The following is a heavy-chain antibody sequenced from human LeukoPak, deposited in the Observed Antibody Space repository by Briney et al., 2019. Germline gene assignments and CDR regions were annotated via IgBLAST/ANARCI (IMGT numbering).Heavy chain of an antibody. D-gene: IGHD5-18*01. V-gene: IGHV1-2*02. CDR3: ATDDGTAMGNHFDY. CDR2: INPNSGGT. J-gene: IGHJ4*02. Sequence: GASVKVSCKASGYTFTGYYMHWVRQAPGQGLEWMGWINPNSGGTNYAQKFQGRVTMTEDTSTDTAYMELSSLRSEDTAVYYCATDDGTAMGNHFDYWGQGTLVTVSS. CDR1: GYTFTGYY.